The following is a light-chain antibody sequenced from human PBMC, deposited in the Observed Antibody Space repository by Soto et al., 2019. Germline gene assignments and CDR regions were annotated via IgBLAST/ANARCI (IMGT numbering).Light chain of an antibody. CDR1: QSLTSN. Sequence: VVMTQSPATLSVSPGDGVTLSCRASQSLTSNLAWYQHKVGQAPRLLIYGGSVRDTGVPARFSGRGSGAEFSLTISSLQSEDFAVYYCQQYDKWPRTFGQGTKLEVK. CDR2: GGS. J-gene: IGKJ1*01. V-gene: IGKV3-15*01. CDR3: QQYDKWPRT.